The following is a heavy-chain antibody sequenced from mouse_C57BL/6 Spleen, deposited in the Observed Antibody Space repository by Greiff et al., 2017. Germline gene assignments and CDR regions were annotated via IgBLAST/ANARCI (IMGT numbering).Heavy chain of an antibody. V-gene: IGHV3-6*01. Sequence: EVKLQQSGPGLVKPSQSLSLTCSVTGYSITSGYYWNWIRQFPGNKLEWMGYISYDGSNNYNPSLKNRISITRDTSKNQFFLKLNSVTTEDTATYYCAREIYYGSSSWFAYWGQGTLVTVSA. D-gene: IGHD1-1*01. CDR3: AREIYYGSSSWFAY. CDR1: GYSITSGYY. CDR2: ISYDGSN. J-gene: IGHJ3*01.